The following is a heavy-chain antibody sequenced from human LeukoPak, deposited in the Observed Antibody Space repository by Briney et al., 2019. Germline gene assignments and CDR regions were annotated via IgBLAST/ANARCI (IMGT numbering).Heavy chain of an antibody. CDR1: GGSFSGYY. V-gene: IGHV4-34*01. CDR3: ARRVTFYYYYGMDV. CDR2: INHSGST. Sequence: SETLSLTCAVYGGSFSGYYWSWIRQPPGKGLEWIGEINHSGSTNYNPSLKSRVTISVDTSKNQFSLKLSSVTAADTAVYYCARRVTFYYYYGMDVWGRGTTVTVSS. J-gene: IGHJ6*02. D-gene: IGHD5-18*01.